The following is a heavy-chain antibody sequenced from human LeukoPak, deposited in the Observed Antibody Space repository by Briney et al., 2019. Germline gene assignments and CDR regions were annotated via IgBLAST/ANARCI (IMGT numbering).Heavy chain of an antibody. CDR1: GGSISSGGYY. D-gene: IGHD6-19*01. V-gene: IGHV4-61*08. CDR3: AWYSSGWYPDY. CDR2: IYYSGST. Sequence: PSETLSLTCTVSGGSISSGGYYWSWIRQHPGKGLEWIGYIYYSGSTYYNPSLKSRVTISVDRSKNQFSLKLSSVSAADTAVFYCAWYSSGWYPDYWGQGTLVTVSS. J-gene: IGHJ4*02.